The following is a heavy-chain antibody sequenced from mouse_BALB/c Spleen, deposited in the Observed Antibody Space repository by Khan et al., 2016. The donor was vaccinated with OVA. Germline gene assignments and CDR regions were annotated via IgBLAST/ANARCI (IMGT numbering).Heavy chain of an antibody. CDR2: IWAGGST. CDR3: ARLEDI. Sequence: QVQLKQSGPGLVAPSQSLSISCTASGFSFTSYGVHWVHQPPGKGLEWMGGIWAGGSTTYYSAHLSRLSISKDNSKSQVFVKMNSLQTDDTAMYYCARLEDIWGQGTTLTVSS. V-gene: IGHV2-9*02. CDR1: GFSFTSYG. D-gene: IGHD1-3*01. J-gene: IGHJ2*01.